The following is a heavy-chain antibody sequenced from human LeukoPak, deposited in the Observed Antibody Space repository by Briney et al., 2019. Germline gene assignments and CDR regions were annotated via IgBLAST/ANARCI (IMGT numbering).Heavy chain of an antibody. D-gene: IGHD1-26*01. CDR2: ISGSGGNT. V-gene: IGHV3-23*01. CDR3: AKVRGGSYHPFFDY. J-gene: IGHJ4*02. CDR1: GFTFSSYA. Sequence: PGRSLRLSCAASGFTFSSYAMSWDRQAPGKGLEWVSVISGSGGNTYYAGSVKGRFTISRDNSKNTLYLQMNSLRAEDTAVYYCAKVRGGSYHPFFDYWGQGTLVTVSS.